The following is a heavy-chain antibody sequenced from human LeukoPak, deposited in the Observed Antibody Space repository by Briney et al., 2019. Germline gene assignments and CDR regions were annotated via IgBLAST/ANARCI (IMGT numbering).Heavy chain of an antibody. CDR2: INPNSGGP. J-gene: IGHJ6*02. V-gene: IGHV1-2*02. CDR1: GYTFTAYY. CDR3: ARDRYSSSWYGMDV. Sequence: EASLTVSCKASGYTFTAYYIHWVRQAPGQRLEWLGWINPNSGGPNYAQKFRGRVTMTRDTSISTVYMDLSGLTSDDTAVYYCARDRYSSSWYGMDVWGQGTTVTVSS. D-gene: IGHD6-13*01.